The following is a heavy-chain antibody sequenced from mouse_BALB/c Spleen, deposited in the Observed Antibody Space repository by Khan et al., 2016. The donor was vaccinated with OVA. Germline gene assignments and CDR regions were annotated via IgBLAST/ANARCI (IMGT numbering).Heavy chain of an antibody. CDR1: GFSFTTYT. V-gene: IGHV5-6-4*01. J-gene: IGHJ1*01. CDR3: TRDGNYAHWYFDV. D-gene: IGHD2-1*01. CDR2: INSGSTYT. Sequence: EVELVESGGGLVRPGGSLKLSCAASGFSFTTYTMSWVRQTPEKRLEWVATINSGSTYTYYPDSVKGRFTIPRGNAKNTMYLQMSSLKSEDTAMYYCTRDGNYAHWYFDVWGAGTTVTVSS.